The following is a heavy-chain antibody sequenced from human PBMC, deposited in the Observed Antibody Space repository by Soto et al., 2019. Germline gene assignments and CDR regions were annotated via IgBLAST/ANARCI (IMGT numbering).Heavy chain of an antibody. V-gene: IGHV3-21*01. D-gene: IGHD2-15*01. CDR2: ISSSSSYI. Sequence: EVQLVESGGGLVKPGGSLRLSCAASGFTFSSYSMNWVRQAPGKGLEWVSSISSSSSYIYYADSVKGRFTISRDNANNSLYLQMNSLRAEDTAVYYCATERLGYCRGGSCWWGQGTLVTVSS. CDR3: ATERLGYCRGGSCW. CDR1: GFTFSSYS. J-gene: IGHJ4*02.